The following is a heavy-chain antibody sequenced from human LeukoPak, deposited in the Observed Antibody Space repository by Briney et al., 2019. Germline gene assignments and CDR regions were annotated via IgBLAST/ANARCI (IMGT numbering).Heavy chain of an antibody. CDR1: GGSFSGYY. J-gene: IGHJ4*02. V-gene: IGHV4-34*01. Sequence: MPSETLSLTCAVYGGSFSGYYWSWIRQPPGKGLEWIGEINHSGNANHNPSLKSRVTISLDMSENHFSLKLTSVTAADTAVYYCARGQGTVTTHWGQGTLVTVSS. D-gene: IGHD4-17*01. CDR2: INHSGNA. CDR3: ARGQGTVTTH.